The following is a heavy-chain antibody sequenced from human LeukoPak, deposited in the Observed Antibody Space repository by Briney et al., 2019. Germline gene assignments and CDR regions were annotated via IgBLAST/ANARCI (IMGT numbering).Heavy chain of an antibody. CDR3: ARDQGLDDYGDLDAFDI. CDR2: IYYSGST. CDR1: GGSISSSSYY. Sequence: PSETLSLTCTVSGGSISSSSYYWGWIRQPPGKGLEWIGSIYYSGSTYYNPSLKSRVTISVDTSKNQFSLKLSSVTAADTAVYYCARDQGLDDYGDLDAFDIWGQGTMVTVSS. J-gene: IGHJ3*02. V-gene: IGHV4-39*07. D-gene: IGHD4-17*01.